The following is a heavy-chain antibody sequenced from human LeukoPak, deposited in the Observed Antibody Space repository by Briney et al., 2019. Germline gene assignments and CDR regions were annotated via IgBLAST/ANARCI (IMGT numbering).Heavy chain of an antibody. J-gene: IGHJ5*02. CDR1: GGSIRSYS. D-gene: IGHD4-17*01. CDR2: IYDSGST. Sequence: SETLSLTCTVSGGSIRSYSWSWVRQSPGKGLEWIAYIYDSGSTSYSPSLRSRVTVSVETSKNQLSLKLTSVTAADTAVYYCARGSYGDYPNWFDPWGQGTLVTVSS. CDR3: ARGSYGDYPNWFDP. V-gene: IGHV4-59*12.